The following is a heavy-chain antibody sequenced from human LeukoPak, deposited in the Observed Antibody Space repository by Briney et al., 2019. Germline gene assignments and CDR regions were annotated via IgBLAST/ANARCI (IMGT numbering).Heavy chain of an antibody. D-gene: IGHD3-3*01. CDR2: IKQDGSEK. CDR3: ARESAYIAFDI. V-gene: IGHV3-7*01. J-gene: IGHJ3*02. CDR1: GLTFSSYW. Sequence: GGSLRLSCAASGLTFSSYWMSWVRQAPGKGLGWVANIKQDGSEKYYVDSVKGRFTISRDNAKNSLYLQMNSLRAEDTAVYYCARESAYIAFDIWGQGTMVTVSS.